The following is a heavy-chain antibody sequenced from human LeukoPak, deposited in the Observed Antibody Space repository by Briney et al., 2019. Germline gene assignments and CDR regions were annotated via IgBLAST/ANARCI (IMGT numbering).Heavy chain of an antibody. CDR3: ASGYYDSCGYSTWFDP. Sequence: KPSETLTLTCRVSGGSVSSSYWSWIRQPPGKRLEWIGYIHYSGSTNCNPSLKSRVTMSLDTSKNQFSLKLSSVTAADTAVYYCASGYYDSCGYSTWFDPWGQGTLVTASS. D-gene: IGHD3-22*01. CDR2: IHYSGST. J-gene: IGHJ5*02. V-gene: IGHV4-59*02. CDR1: GGSVSSSY.